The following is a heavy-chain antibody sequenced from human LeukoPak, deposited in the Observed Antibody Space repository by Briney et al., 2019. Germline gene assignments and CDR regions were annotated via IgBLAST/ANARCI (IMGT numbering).Heavy chain of an antibody. D-gene: IGHD3-16*01. CDR2: INHSGST. CDR1: GGSFSGYY. V-gene: IGHV4-34*01. J-gene: IGHJ5*02. Sequence: SETLSLTCAVYGGSFSGYYWSCIRQPPGKGLEWIGEINHSGSTNYSPSLKSRVTISVDTSKNQFSLKLSSVTAADTAVYYCARPAVCRGGGNWFDPWGQGTLVTVSS. CDR3: ARPAVCRGGGNWFDP.